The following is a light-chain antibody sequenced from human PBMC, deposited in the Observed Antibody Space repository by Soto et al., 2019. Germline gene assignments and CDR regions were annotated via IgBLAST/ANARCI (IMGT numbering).Light chain of an antibody. CDR2: KVS. Sequence: DVVMTQSPLSLPVTLGQPASISCRSSQSLVYSDGNTYLNWFQQRPDQSPRRLIYKVSNRDSGVPDRFSGSGSGTDFTLKISRVEAEDVGVYYCMQGTHGLTFGGGTKVEIK. CDR1: QSLVYSDGNTY. J-gene: IGKJ4*01. CDR3: MQGTHGLT. V-gene: IGKV2-30*01.